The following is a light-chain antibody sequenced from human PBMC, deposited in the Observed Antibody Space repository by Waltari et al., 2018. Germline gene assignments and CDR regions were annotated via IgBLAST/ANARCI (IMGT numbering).Light chain of an antibody. J-gene: IGLJ3*02. CDR2: NVG. Sequence: QSALTQSASLSGSPGQSLTIPCTGTSSDVGAYNFVSLYQQYPGKAPTLMIYNVGKRPSGVSNRFSGSKSGNAASLTISGLQAEDEAAYYCSSYTSSSTWVFGGGTKLTVL. CDR1: SSDVGAYNF. CDR3: SSYTSSSTWV. V-gene: IGLV2-14*01.